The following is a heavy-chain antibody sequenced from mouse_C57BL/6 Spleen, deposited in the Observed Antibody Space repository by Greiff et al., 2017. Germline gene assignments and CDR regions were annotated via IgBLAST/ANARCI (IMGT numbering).Heavy chain of an antibody. CDR2: ISDGGSYT. V-gene: IGHV5-4*01. CDR1: GFTFSSYA. Sequence: DVMLVESGGGLVKPGGSLKLSCAASGFTFSSYAMSWVRQTPEKRLEWVATISDGGSYTYYPDNVKGRFTISRDNAKNNLYLQMSHLKSEDTAMYYCAREEAGTFDYWGQGTTLTVSS. D-gene: IGHD4-1*01. J-gene: IGHJ2*01. CDR3: AREEAGTFDY.